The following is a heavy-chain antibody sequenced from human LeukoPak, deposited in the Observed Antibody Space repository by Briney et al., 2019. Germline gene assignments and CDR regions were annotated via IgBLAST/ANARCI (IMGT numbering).Heavy chain of an antibody. V-gene: IGHV4-39*01. CDR3: ARYHYGGGRGYFDC. D-gene: IGHD4-17*01. CDR1: GGSISSSSYY. J-gene: IGHJ4*02. CDR2: IYYSGST. Sequence: SETLSLTCTVSGGSISSSSYYWGWIRQPPGKGLEWIGSIYYSGSTNYNPSLKSRVTISVDTSKNQFSLKLSSVTAADTAVYYCARYHYGGGRGYFDCWGQGSLVTVSS.